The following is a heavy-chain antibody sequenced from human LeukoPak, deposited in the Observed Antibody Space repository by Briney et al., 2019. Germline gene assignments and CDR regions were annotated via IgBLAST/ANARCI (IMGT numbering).Heavy chain of an antibody. J-gene: IGHJ4*02. V-gene: IGHV1-46*01. CDR1: GYTFTSYY. D-gene: IGHD3-10*01. CDR2: INPSGGST. Sequence: ASVKVSCKASGYTFTSYYMHWVRQAPGQGLEWMGIINPSGGSTSYAQKFQGRVTMTRDTSISTAYMELSRLRSDDTAVYYCARDSGERGSGSYLIAYWGQGTLVTVSS. CDR3: ARDSGERGSGSYLIAY.